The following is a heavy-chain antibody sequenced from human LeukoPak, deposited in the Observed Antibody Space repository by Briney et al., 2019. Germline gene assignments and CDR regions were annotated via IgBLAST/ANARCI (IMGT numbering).Heavy chain of an antibody. V-gene: IGHV3-21*01. CDR1: GFTFSSYS. Sequence: PGGSLRLSCAASGFTFSSYSMNWVRQAPGKGLEWVSSISSSASYIYYADSVKGRFTISRDNAKNSLYLQMNSLRAEDTAVYYCTKDPHYYDSTRTIDYWGLGTLVTVSS. CDR2: ISSSASYI. CDR3: TKDPHYYDSTRTIDY. J-gene: IGHJ4*02. D-gene: IGHD3-22*01.